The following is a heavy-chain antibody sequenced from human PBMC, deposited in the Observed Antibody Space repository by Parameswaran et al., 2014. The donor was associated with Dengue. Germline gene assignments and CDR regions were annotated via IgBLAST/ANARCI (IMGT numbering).Heavy chain of an antibody. CDR3: AKDQDFWSGTDTYYYYGMDV. Sequence: RWIRQPPGKGLEWVSAISGSGGSTYYADSVKGRFTISRDNSKNTLYLQMNSLRAEDTAVYYCAKDQDFWSGTDTYYYYGMDVWGQGTTVTVSS. D-gene: IGHD3-3*01. CDR2: ISGSGGST. J-gene: IGHJ6*02. V-gene: IGHV3-23*01.